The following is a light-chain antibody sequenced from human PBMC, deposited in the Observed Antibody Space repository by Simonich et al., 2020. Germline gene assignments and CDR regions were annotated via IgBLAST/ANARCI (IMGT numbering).Light chain of an antibody. Sequence: DIVMTQSPDYLAVSLGERVTINCKSNQSVLYSSNNKNYVAWYQKKPGQPPKLLIYWASTRESGVPDRFSGSGSGTDFTLTISSLQAEDVAVYYCQQYYSTPYTFGQGTKLVIK. CDR2: WAS. CDR3: QQYYSTPYT. CDR1: QSVLYSSNNKNY. J-gene: IGKJ2*01. V-gene: IGKV4-1*01.